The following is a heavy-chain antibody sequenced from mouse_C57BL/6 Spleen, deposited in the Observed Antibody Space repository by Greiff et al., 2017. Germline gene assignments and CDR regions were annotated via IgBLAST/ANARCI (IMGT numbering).Heavy chain of an antibody. J-gene: IGHJ4*01. CDR2: IDPEDGET. CDR3: ARGGDY. CDR1: GFNIKDYY. Sequence: EVQLQQSGAELVKPGASVKLSCTASGFNIKDYYMHWVKQRTEQGLEWIGRIDPEDGETTYAPQFQGKATITADTSSNTAYLQLSSLTSEDTAVYYCARGGDYWGQGTSGPVSS. V-gene: IGHV14-2*01.